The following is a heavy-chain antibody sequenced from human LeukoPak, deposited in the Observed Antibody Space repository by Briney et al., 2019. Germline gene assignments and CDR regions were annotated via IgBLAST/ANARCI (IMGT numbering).Heavy chain of an antibody. Sequence: SETLSLTCTVSGGSISSGSYYWSWVRQPAGKGLEWIGRIYTSGSTNYNPSLKSRVTMSVDTSKNQFSLKLSSVTAADTAVYYCARGRSGRLGYWGQGTLVTVSS. CDR3: ARGRSGRLGY. D-gene: IGHD6-25*01. CDR1: GGSISSGSYY. V-gene: IGHV4-61*02. J-gene: IGHJ4*02. CDR2: IYTSGST.